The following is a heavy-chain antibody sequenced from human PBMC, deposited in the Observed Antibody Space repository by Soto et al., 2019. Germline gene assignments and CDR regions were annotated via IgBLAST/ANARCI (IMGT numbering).Heavy chain of an antibody. CDR2: IYPADSNT. CDR3: ARPFGMDV. V-gene: IGHV5-51*01. CDR1: GYTFTSYW. J-gene: IGHJ6*02. Sequence: PGESLMISCQGSGYTFTSYWIGWVRQMPGKGLEWVAIIYPADSNTRYSPSFRGQLTISADKSISTAYLQWSSLKASDTAIYYCARPFGMDVWGQGTTVTVSS.